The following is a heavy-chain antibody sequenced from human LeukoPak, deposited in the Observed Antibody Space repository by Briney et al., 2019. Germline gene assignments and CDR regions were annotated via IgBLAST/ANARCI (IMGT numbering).Heavy chain of an antibody. CDR1: GGSISSYY. CDR2: IYYSGST. J-gene: IGHJ6*03. CDR3: ARFGSGRYYMDV. Sequence: SETLSLTCTVSGGSISSYYWSWIRLPPGKGLEWIGYIYYSGSTNYNPSLKSRVTISVDTSKNQFSLKLSSVTAADTAIYYCARFGSGRYYMDVWGKGTTVTVSS. D-gene: IGHD2-15*01. V-gene: IGHV4-59*01.